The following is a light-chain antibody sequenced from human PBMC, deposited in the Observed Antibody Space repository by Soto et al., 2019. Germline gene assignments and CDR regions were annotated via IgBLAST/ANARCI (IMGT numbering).Light chain of an antibody. Sequence: DIVMTQSPDSLAVSLGERATINCKSSQSVLYSSNNKNYLAWYQQKPGQPPKLLIYWGSTRESGVPDRFSGSGSGKDVTLTIGSLQAEDVAVYYCQQYYSTPLTFGGGTKVEIK. CDR3: QQYYSTPLT. J-gene: IGKJ4*01. CDR1: QSVLYSSNNKNY. CDR2: WGS. V-gene: IGKV4-1*01.